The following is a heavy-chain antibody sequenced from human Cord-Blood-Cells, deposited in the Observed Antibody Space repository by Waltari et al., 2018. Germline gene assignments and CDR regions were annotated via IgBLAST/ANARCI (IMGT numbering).Heavy chain of an antibody. J-gene: IGHJ4*02. D-gene: IGHD6-6*01. Sequence: EVKLLESGGGLVQPGGSLRLPWAAAELTFCSHAMSWVRQAPGKGLEWVSAISGSGGSTYYADSVKGRFTISRDNSKNTLYLQMNSLRAEDTAVYYCAKEGQLVDYWGQGTLVTVSS. V-gene: IGHV3-23*01. CDR1: ELTFCSHA. CDR3: AKEGQLVDY. CDR2: ISGSGGST.